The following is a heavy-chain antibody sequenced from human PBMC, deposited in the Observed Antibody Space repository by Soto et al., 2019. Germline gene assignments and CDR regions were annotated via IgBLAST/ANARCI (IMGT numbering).Heavy chain of an antibody. J-gene: IGHJ4*02. V-gene: IGHV1-69*01. Sequence: QVQLVQSGAEVKKPGSSVKVSCKASGGTFSSYAISWVRQAPGQGLEWMGGIIPIFGTANYAQKFQGRVTITADEYTSTDYMELSSLRSDDTAVYYCAVYTAMAKGVDYWGQGTLVTVSS. CDR3: AVYTAMAKGVDY. CDR1: GGTFSSYA. D-gene: IGHD5-18*01. CDR2: IIPIFGTA.